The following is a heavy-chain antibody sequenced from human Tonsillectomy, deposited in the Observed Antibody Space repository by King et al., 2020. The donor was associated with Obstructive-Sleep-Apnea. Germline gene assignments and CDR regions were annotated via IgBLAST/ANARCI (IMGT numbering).Heavy chain of an antibody. Sequence: VQLVESGGGVVQPGRSLRLSCAASGFTFSSYGMHWVRQAPGKGLEWVAVISYDGSNKYYADSVKGRFTISRDNSKNTLYLQMNSLRAEDTAVYYCAKDQGDSGSLAYYGMDVWGQGTTVTVSS. J-gene: IGHJ6*02. D-gene: IGHD1-26*01. CDR3: AKDQGDSGSLAYYGMDV. CDR1: GFTFSSYG. CDR2: ISYDGSNK. V-gene: IGHV3-30*18.